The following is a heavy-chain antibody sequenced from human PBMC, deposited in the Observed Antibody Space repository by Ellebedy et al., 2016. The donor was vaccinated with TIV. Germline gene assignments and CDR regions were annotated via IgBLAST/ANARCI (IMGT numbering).Heavy chain of an antibody. V-gene: IGHV3-7*01. CDR3: ARDSGYCTSTGCRGDAFDI. CDR1: GFTFSSYW. Sequence: PGGSLRLSCAASGFTFSSYWMSWVRQAPGKGLEWVANIKKDGSDKYYVDSVKGRFTISRDNAKNSLYLQMNSLRAEDTAVYYCARDSGYCTSTGCRGDAFDIWGQGKMVTVSS. CDR2: IKKDGSDK. D-gene: IGHD2-2*01. J-gene: IGHJ3*02.